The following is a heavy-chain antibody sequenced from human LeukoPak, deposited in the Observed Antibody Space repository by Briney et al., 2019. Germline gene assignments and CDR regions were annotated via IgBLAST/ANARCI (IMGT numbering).Heavy chain of an antibody. D-gene: IGHD3-10*01. Sequence: GASVQVSCKASGYTFTSYGISWVRQAPGQGLEWMGWISAYNGNTNYAQKLQGRVTMTTVKSTSTVYMEMRRMRFDVTAVYFCARDRLDVWFGELSDAFDIWGQGTMVTVSS. CDR1: GYTFTSYG. CDR2: ISAYNGNT. J-gene: IGHJ3*02. V-gene: IGHV1-18*01. CDR3: ARDRLDVWFGELSDAFDI.